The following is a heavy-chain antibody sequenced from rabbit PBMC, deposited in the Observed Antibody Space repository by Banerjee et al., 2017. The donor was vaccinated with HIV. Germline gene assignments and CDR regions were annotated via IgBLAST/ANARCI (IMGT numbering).Heavy chain of an antibody. D-gene: IGHD1-1*01. CDR1: GIDFGGYYY. J-gene: IGHJ4*01. V-gene: IGHV1S43*01. CDR2: IVTDSGST. CDR3: ARYTNYVGYGLNL. Sequence: QQQLEESGGGLVKPGGTLTLTCKVSGIDFGGYYYMCWVRQAPGKGLELIACIVTDSGSTYYANWVNGRFTVSRSTSLTTVDLKMTSLTAADTATYFCARYTNYVGYGLNLWGPGTLVTVS.